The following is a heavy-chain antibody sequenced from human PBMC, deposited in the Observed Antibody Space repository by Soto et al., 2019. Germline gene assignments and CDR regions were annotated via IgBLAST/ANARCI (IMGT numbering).Heavy chain of an antibody. CDR3: ARPMNYNDYLDS. V-gene: IGHV1-3*01. CDR2: IHGNDGTT. Sequence: ASVKVSCKTSGYIFTSDSMHWVRQAPGQRPEWMGWIHGNDGTTKYSQTFQGRVTLTRDTSASTDYMELGSLRPEDTAVYYCARPMNYNDYLDSWGQGTLVTVSS. J-gene: IGHJ4*02. D-gene: IGHD3-10*01. CDR1: GYIFTSDS.